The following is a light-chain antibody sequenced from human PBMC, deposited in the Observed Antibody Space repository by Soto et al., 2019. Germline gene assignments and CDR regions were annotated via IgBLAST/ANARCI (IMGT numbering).Light chain of an antibody. V-gene: IGLV2-11*01. J-gene: IGLJ2*01. CDR2: DVS. CDR3: GSYAGSYTVV. Sequence: QSALTQPRSVSGSPGQAVTISCTGTSSDFGGYNYVSWYQQHPGKAPKLMIYDVSKRPSGVPDRFPGSKSGNTASLTISGLQAEDEADYYCGSYAGSYTVVFGGGTKLTVL. CDR1: SSDFGGYNY.